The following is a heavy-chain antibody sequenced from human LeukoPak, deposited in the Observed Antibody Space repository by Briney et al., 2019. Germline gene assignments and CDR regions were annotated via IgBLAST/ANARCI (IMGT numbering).Heavy chain of an antibody. J-gene: IGHJ4*02. CDR1: GFTFRNYG. D-gene: IGHD4/OR15-4a*01. CDR3: AKEGALRDFDY. Sequence: ERSLRLSCAASGFTFRNYGMHWVRQAPDKGLEWVAVVWHDGTSKYYADSVKGRFTISRDSSKNTLYLQMNSLRAEDTAVYYCAKEGALRDFDYWGQGTLVTVSS. CDR2: VWHDGTSK. V-gene: IGHV3-33*06.